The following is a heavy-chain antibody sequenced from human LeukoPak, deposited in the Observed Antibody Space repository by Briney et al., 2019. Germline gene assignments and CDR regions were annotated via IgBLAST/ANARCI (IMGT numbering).Heavy chain of an antibody. Sequence: SVKVSCKASGGTFSSYAISWVRQAPGQGLEWMGGIIPIFGTANYAQKFQGRVTITADESTSTAYMELSSLRSEDTAVYYCATGFRAQYQLPYYFDYWGQGTLVTVSS. J-gene: IGHJ4*02. CDR2: IIPIFGTA. V-gene: IGHV1-69*01. D-gene: IGHD2-2*01. CDR1: GGTFSSYA. CDR3: ATGFRAQYQLPYYFDY.